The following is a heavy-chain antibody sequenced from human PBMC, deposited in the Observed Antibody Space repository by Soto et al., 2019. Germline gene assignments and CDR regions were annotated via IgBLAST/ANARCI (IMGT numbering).Heavy chain of an antibody. CDR2: IKQDGSEK. V-gene: IGHV3-7*01. CDR3: ARERMYYDFWSGYYSPYYYYYYMDV. Sequence: GGSLRLSCAASGCTFSSYWMSWVRQAPGKGLEWVANIKQDGSEKYYVDSVKGRFTISRDNAKNSLYLQMNSLRAEDTAVYYCARERMYYDFWSGYYSPYYYYYYMDVWGKGTTVTVSS. D-gene: IGHD3-3*01. J-gene: IGHJ6*03. CDR1: GCTFSSYW.